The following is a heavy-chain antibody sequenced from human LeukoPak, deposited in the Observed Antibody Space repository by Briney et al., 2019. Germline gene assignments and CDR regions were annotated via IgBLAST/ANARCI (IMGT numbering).Heavy chain of an antibody. V-gene: IGHV4-4*07. Sequence: SETLSLTCTVSGGSISSYYWSWIRQPAGKGLQWIGRIYTSGSTNYNPSLKSRVTISVDTSKNQFTLELSSVTAADTAVYYCARGPPIENYFDYWGQGTLVTVSS. J-gene: IGHJ4*02. D-gene: IGHD2/OR15-2a*01. CDR2: IYTSGST. CDR3: ARGPPIENYFDY. CDR1: GGSISSYY.